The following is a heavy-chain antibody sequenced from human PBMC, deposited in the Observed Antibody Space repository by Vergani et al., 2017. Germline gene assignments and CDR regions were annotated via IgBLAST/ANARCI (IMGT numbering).Heavy chain of an antibody. CDR1: EYSFGNYW. CDR3: ARHTTYTDS. CDR2: IYPADSDT. Sequence: EVALVQSGPEMRKPGESLKISCKGSEYSFGNYWIGWVRQMPGKGLEWIGIIYPADSDTRYSPSFQGQVTISADTSISTAFLQWDSLKASDTALYYCARHTTYTDSWGQGTLVTVSS. V-gene: IGHV5-51*01. J-gene: IGHJ4*02. D-gene: IGHD1-1*01.